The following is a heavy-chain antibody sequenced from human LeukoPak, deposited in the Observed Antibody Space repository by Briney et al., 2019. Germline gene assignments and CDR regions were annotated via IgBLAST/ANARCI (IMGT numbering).Heavy chain of an antibody. V-gene: IGHV3-30*18. Sequence: GGSLRLSCAASGFSFSGYAMHWVRQAPGKGLEWVAVISYDGSEKYYADSVKGRFTISRDNSKNTLYLQMNSLRPEDTAVYYCAKTGDHAYFHCWGQGMLVTVSS. CDR3: AKTGDHAYFHC. CDR2: ISYDGSEK. CDR1: GFSFSGYA. J-gene: IGHJ4*02. D-gene: IGHD7-27*01.